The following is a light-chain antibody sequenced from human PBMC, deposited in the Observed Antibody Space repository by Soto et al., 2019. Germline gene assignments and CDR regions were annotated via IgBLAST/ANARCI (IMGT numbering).Light chain of an antibody. CDR2: GAS. V-gene: IGKV3-20*01. J-gene: IGKJ1*01. CDR3: QQYGSSSWT. CDR1: QSVSSYS. Sequence: EIVLTQSPGTLSLSPGERATLSCRASQSVSSYSLAWYQKKPGQAPRLLIYGASSRATGIPDRFSGSGSGTDFTLTISRLEPEDFAVYYCQQYGSSSWTFGQGTKVDIK.